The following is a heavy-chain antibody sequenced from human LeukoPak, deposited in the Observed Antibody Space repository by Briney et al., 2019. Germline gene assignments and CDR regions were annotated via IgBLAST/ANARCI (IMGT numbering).Heavy chain of an antibody. D-gene: IGHD2-15*01. CDR1: GFTFSNYW. Sequence: GGSLRLSCAASGFTFSNYWMSWVHQAPGKGLEWVANIKQDGSEKSYVGSVTGRFTISRDNAKNSLYMQMNSLRAEDTAVYYCVRQRRYCSGDSCYQRTFDYWGQGTLVTVSS. CDR2: IKQDGSEK. CDR3: VRQRRYCSGDSCYQRTFDY. J-gene: IGHJ4*02. V-gene: IGHV3-7*01.